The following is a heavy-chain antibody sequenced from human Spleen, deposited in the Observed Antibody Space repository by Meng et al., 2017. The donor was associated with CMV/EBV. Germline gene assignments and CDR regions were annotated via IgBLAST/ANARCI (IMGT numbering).Heavy chain of an antibody. J-gene: IGHJ4*02. CDR1: GYLFTSYD. Sequence: QVQLVQSGAEVKKPGASVKVSCRTSGYLFTSYDINWVRQATGQGLEWMGRINPNSGVTNYAQNFQGRVTMTRDTSISTAYMELTRLRSDDTAMYYCAREGDFTGPSGYWGQGTLVTVSS. V-gene: IGHV1-2*06. D-gene: IGHD2-21*01. CDR3: AREGDFTGPSGY. CDR2: INPNSGVT.